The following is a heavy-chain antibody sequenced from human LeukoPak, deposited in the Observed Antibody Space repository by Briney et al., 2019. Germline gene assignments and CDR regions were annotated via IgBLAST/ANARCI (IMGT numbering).Heavy chain of an antibody. J-gene: IGHJ5*02. CDR3: ASAPRYSSSWPNNWFDP. V-gene: IGHV1-69*13. Sequence: SVKVSCKASGGAFSSYAISWVRQPPGQGLEWMGGIIPIFGTANYAQKSQGRVTITADDSTSTAYMELSSLRSEDTAVYFCASAPRYSSSWPNNWFDPWGQGTLVTASS. CDR1: GGAFSSYA. D-gene: IGHD6-13*01. CDR2: IIPIFGTA.